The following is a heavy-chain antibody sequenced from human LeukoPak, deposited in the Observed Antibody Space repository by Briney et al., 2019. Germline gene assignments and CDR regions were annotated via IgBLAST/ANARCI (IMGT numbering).Heavy chain of an antibody. CDR3: ARQTGSELFIRP. D-gene: IGHD3-9*01. V-gene: IGHV4-38-2*02. CDR1: GYSISSGYY. J-gene: IGHJ4*02. Sequence: PSETLSLTCTVSGYSISSGYYWGWIRQPPGKGLEWIGSIYYSGNTYYNASLKSQVSISIDTSKNQFSLSLTSLTAADSAVYYCARQTGSELFIRPGGQGTLVTVSS. CDR2: IYYSGNT.